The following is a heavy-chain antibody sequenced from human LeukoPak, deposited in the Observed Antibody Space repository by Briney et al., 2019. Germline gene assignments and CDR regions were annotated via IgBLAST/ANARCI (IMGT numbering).Heavy chain of an antibody. V-gene: IGHV1-69*04. J-gene: IGHJ1*01. Sequence: ASVKVSCKASGGTFSSYAISWVRQAPGQGLEWMGRIIPILGIANYAQKFQGRVTITADKSTSTAHMELSSLRSEDTAVYYCARDHSSSWYFTSYFQHWGQGTLLTVSS. D-gene: IGHD6-13*01. CDR2: IIPILGIA. CDR1: GGTFSSYA. CDR3: ARDHSSSWYFTSYFQH.